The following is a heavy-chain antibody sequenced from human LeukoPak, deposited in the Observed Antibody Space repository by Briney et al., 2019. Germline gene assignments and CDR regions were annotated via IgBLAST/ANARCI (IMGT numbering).Heavy chain of an antibody. V-gene: IGHV3-21*01. CDR2: ISSSGSGTYI. Sequence: KPGGSLRLSCAASGFTFGSFSMTWVRQAPGKGLEWVSTISSSGSGTYIYYADSVKGRFTISRDNAKNSLYLQMNSLRAEDTAVYYCARGPGRSGGSCYSDYWGQGTLVTVSS. D-gene: IGHD2-15*01. CDR1: GFTFGSFS. J-gene: IGHJ4*02. CDR3: ARGPGRSGGSCYSDY.